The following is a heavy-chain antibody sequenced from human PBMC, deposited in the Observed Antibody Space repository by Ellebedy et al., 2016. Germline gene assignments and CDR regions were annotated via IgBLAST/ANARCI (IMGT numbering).Heavy chain of an antibody. Sequence: GGSLRPSXVASGFTFSRYGMHWVRQAPGKGLEWVAVIWADGVNKYYLDSVRGRFTISRDDSKNMLYLQMNSLRAEDTAMYFCAREVEVAPVGNTAATFDLWGQGTRVTVSS. V-gene: IGHV3-33*01. CDR2: IWADGVNK. J-gene: IGHJ3*01. D-gene: IGHD2/OR15-2a*01. CDR3: AREVEVAPVGNTAATFDL. CDR1: GFTFSRYG.